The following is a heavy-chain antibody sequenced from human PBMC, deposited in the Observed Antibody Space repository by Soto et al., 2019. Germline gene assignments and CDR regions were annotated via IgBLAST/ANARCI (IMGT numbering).Heavy chain of an antibody. CDR1: GFTFTSSA. CDR3: AAGPNYDYIWGSPPGTFDY. CDR2: IVVGSGNT. J-gene: IGHJ4*02. Sequence: GASVKVSCKASGFTFTSSAMQWVRQARGQRLEWIGWIVVGSGNTNYAQKFQERVTITGDMSTSTAYMELSSLRSEDTAVYYCAAGPNYDYIWGSPPGTFDYWGQGTLVTVSS. V-gene: IGHV1-58*02. D-gene: IGHD3-16*01.